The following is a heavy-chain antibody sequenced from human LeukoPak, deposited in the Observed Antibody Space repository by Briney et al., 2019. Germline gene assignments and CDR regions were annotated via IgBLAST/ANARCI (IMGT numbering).Heavy chain of an antibody. CDR1: GGSISSGNYY. J-gene: IGHJ4*02. D-gene: IGHD5-24*01. CDR2: IYTSGST. CDR3: ARGVYGDGRDGYNL. Sequence: SETLSLTCTVSGGSISSGNYYWSWLRQPAGTGLEWIGRIYTSGSTNYNPSLKSRVTISVDTSKNQFSLKLSSVIVADTAVYYCARGVYGDGRDGYNLWGQGTLVTVSS. V-gene: IGHV4-61*02.